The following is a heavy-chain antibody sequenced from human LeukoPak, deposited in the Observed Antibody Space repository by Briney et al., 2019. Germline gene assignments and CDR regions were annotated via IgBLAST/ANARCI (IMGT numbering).Heavy chain of an antibody. D-gene: IGHD3-3*01. Sequence: NPSETLSLTCTVSGGSISSSSNYWGWIRQPPGKGLEWIGSIYYSGSTYYNPSLKSRVTISVDTSKNQFSLKLSSVTAADTAVYYCAYFGAVLGVFDPWGQGTLVTVSS. V-gene: IGHV4-39*01. CDR2: IYYSGST. CDR1: GGSISSSSNY. J-gene: IGHJ5*02. CDR3: AYFGAVLGVFDP.